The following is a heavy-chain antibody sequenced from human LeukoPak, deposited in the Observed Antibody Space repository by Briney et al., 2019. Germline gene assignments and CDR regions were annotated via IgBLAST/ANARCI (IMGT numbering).Heavy chain of an antibody. CDR3: ARHSYSGSYINWFDP. CDR2: INHSGST. CDR1: GGSFSGYY. Sequence: SETLSLTCAVYGGSFSGYYWSWIRQPPGKGLEWIGEINHSGSTNYNPSLKSRVTISVDTSKNQFSLKLSSVTAADTAVYYCARHSYSGSYINWFDPWGQGTLVTVSS. V-gene: IGHV4-34*01. D-gene: IGHD1-26*01. J-gene: IGHJ5*02.